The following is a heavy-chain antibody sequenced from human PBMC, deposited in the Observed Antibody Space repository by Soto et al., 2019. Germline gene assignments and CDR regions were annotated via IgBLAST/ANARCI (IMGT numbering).Heavy chain of an antibody. CDR3: ARDRHSTSSGYFDS. D-gene: IGHD6-6*01. Sequence: ASVKVSCKASGYTFTGYYMHWVRQAPGQGLEWMGWINPNSGGTNYAQKFQGRATMTRDTSISTAYMELSSLRVEDTAVYYCARDRHSTSSGYFDSWGQGTLVTVSS. CDR2: INPNSGGT. CDR1: GYTFTGYY. V-gene: IGHV1-2*02. J-gene: IGHJ4*02.